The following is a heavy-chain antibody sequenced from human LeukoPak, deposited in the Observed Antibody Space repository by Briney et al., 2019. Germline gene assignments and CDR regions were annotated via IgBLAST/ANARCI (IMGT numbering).Heavy chain of an antibody. D-gene: IGHD5-18*01. V-gene: IGHV3-30*03. CDR1: GFTFSSYG. CDR3: ARDRKGYSYGLFDY. CDR2: ISYDGSNK. J-gene: IGHJ4*02. Sequence: GGSLRLSCAASGFTFSSYGMHWVRQAPGKGLEWVAVISYDGSNKYYADSVKGRFTISRDNSKNTLYLQMNSLRAEDTAVYYCARDRKGYSYGLFDYWGQGTLVTVSS.